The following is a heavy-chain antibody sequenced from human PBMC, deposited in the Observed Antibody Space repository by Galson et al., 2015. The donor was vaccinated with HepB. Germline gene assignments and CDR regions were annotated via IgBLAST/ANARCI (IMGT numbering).Heavy chain of an antibody. J-gene: IGHJ6*02. D-gene: IGHD4-11*01. Sequence: SLRLSCAASAFNVTNNYMSWVRQAPGKGLDWVSVIYRNGSTYYADSVKGRFTISRDNSKNTVYLQMNSLRAEDTAVYYCARDQGDDYLNYYYYFGMDIWGQGTTVTASS. CDR3: ARDQGDDYLNYYYYFGMDI. V-gene: IGHV3-66*03. CDR1: AFNVTNNY. CDR2: IYRNGST.